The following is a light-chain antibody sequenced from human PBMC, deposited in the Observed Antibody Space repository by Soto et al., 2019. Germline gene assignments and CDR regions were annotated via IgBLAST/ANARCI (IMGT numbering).Light chain of an antibody. V-gene: IGKV3-15*01. CDR3: QQYSNWPPVT. CDR1: QSVGSK. CDR2: GAS. Sequence: ETVMTQSPATLSVSPGERATLSCRASQSVGSKVAWYQQKPGQAPSLLIYGASNRATGIPVRFSGSGSGTDFTLTISSLQSEDFAVYYCQQYSNWPPVTFGGGTKVDIK. J-gene: IGKJ4*01.